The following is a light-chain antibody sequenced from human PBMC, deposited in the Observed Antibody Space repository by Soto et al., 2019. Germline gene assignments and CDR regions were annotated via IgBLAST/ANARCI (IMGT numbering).Light chain of an antibody. CDR2: RNN. V-gene: IGLV1-47*01. J-gene: IGLJ2*01. Sequence: QSVLTQAASASGAPGQRVFISCSGSSPNIGSNYVYWYQQFPGTAPKLLILRNNQRPSGVPDRFSASKSGTSASLAISGLRSEDEADYHCAAWDDNLRSVVFGGGTQVTVL. CDR1: SPNIGSNY. CDR3: AAWDDNLRSVV.